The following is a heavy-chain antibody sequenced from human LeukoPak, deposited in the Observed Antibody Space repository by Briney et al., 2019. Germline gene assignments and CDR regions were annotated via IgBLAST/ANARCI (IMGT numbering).Heavy chain of an antibody. D-gene: IGHD1-26*01. CDR3: ERDRSGSYPEGWFDP. CDR2: ISSSRYI. Sequence: PGGSLRLSCAASGFTFSSYSMNWVRQAPGKGLEWVSSISSSRYIYYADSVKGRFTISRDNAKNSLYLQMNSLRAEDTAVYYCERDRSGSYPEGWFDPWGQGTLVTVSS. V-gene: IGHV3-21*01. CDR1: GFTFSSYS. J-gene: IGHJ5*02.